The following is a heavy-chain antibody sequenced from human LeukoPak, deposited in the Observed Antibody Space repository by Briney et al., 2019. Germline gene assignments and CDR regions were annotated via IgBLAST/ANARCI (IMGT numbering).Heavy chain of an antibody. V-gene: IGHV1-3*01. CDR1: GYTFTSYA. CDR3: ARAGGSGSYLYYYGMDV. J-gene: IGHJ6*02. D-gene: IGHD3-10*01. CDR2: INAGNGNT. Sequence: ASVKVSCKASGYTFTSYAMHWVRQAPGQRLEWMGWINAGNGNTKYSQKFQGRVTITRDTSASTAYMELSSLRSEDTAVYYCARAGGSGSYLYYYGMDVWGQGTTVTVSS.